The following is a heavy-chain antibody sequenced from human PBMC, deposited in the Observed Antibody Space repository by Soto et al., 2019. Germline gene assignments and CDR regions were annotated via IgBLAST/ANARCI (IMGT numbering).Heavy chain of an antibody. CDR3: ATIFVKLELRQNYYYYGMDV. V-gene: IGHV1-24*01. CDR2: FDPEDGET. D-gene: IGHD1-7*01. J-gene: IGHJ6*02. Sequence: ASVKVSCKVSGYTLTELSMHWVRQAPGKGLEWMGGFDPEDGETIYAQKFQGRVTMTEDTSTDTAYMELSSLRSEDTAVYYCATIFVKLELRQNYYYYGMDVWGQGTTVTVSS. CDR1: GYTLTELS.